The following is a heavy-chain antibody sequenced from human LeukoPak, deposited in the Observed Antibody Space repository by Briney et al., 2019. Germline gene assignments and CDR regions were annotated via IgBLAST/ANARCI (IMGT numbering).Heavy chain of an antibody. V-gene: IGHV1-18*01. CDR2: ISVYNGNR. CDR1: GYTFNSYG. Sequence: ASVKVSCKASGYTFNSYGITWVRQAPEQGLEWMAWISVYNGNRRYAQNFQGRVTMTADISTSTAYMDLRSLTSDDTAVYYCARDSEDYYDSSTPWDWGQGTLVTVSS. J-gene: IGHJ4*02. CDR3: ARDSEDYYDSSTPWD. D-gene: IGHD3-22*01.